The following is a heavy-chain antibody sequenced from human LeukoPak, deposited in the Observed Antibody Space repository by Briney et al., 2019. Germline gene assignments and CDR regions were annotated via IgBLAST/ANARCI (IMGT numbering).Heavy chain of an antibody. V-gene: IGHV3-33*01. J-gene: IGHJ4*02. CDR3: ARDSPLPHCSSTSCYTSFDY. CDR1: GFTFSSYG. D-gene: IGHD2-2*02. Sequence: GGSLRLSCAASGFTFSSYGMHWVRQAPGKGLEWVAVIWYDGSNKYYADSVKGRFTISRDNSKNTLYLQMNSLRAEDTAVYYCARDSPLPHCSSTSCYTSFDYWGQGTLVTVSS. CDR2: IWYDGSNK.